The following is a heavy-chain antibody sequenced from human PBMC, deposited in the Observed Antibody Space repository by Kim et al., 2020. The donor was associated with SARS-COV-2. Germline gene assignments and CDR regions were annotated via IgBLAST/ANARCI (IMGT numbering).Heavy chain of an antibody. CDR1: GFTVSSNY. CDR3: ARGHRGSIYFRN. Sequence: GGSLRLSCSASGFTVSSNYMSWVRQAPGKGLEWVSVIYPGGATYYADSVKGRFTISRDDSNNTLYLQMNTLRAEDTAIYSCARGHRGSIYFRNWGQGTLVTVSS. CDR2: IYPGGAT. V-gene: IGHV3-66*01. J-gene: IGHJ1*01. D-gene: IGHD3-16*01.